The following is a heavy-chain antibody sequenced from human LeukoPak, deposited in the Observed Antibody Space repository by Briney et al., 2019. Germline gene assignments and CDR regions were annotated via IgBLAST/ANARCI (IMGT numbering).Heavy chain of an antibody. CDR2: IYHSGST. J-gene: IGHJ1*01. Sequence: PSETLSLTCAVSGGSISSSNWWSWVRQPPGKGLEWIGEIYHSGSTNYNPSLKSRVTISVDTSKNQFSLNLSSVTAADTAVYYCARGNSYYDSSDYFPWESFQHWGQGTLVTVSS. D-gene: IGHD3-22*01. V-gene: IGHV4-4*02. CDR1: GGSISSSNW. CDR3: ARGNSYYDSSDYFPWESFQH.